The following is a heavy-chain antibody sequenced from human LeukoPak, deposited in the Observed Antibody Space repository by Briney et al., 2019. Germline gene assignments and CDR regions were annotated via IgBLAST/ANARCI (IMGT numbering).Heavy chain of an antibody. D-gene: IGHD3-3*01. V-gene: IGHV4-59*01. CDR1: GGSISSYY. J-gene: IGHJ4*02. CDR3: ARVNDFWSGYYTERGGFDY. CDR2: IYYSGST. Sequence: PSETLSLTCTVSGGSISSYYWSWIRQPPGKGLEWIGYIYYSGSTNYNPSLKSRVIISVDTSKNQFSLKLSSVTAADTAVYYCARVNDFWSGYYTERGGFDYWGQGTLVTVSS.